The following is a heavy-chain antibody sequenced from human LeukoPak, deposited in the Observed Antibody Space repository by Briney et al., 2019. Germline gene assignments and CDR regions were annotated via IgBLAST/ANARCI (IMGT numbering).Heavy chain of an antibody. CDR1: GATSSSHH. D-gene: IGHD6-19*01. V-gene: IGHV4-59*11. J-gene: IGHJ4*02. Sequence: SETLSLTCTVSGATSSSHHWSWIRLPPGKGLEWIGYIYDSGSTNYNPSLRSRATISKDTSKNQFSLKLTSVTAADTAVYYCARASGGWAQSDYWGQGILVTVSS. CDR2: IYDSGST. CDR3: ARASGGWAQSDY.